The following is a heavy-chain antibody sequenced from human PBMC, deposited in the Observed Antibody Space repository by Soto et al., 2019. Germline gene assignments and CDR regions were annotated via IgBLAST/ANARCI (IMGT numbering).Heavy chain of an antibody. J-gene: IGHJ4*02. CDR2: ISSSSSYI. Sequence: GGSLRLSCAASGFTFSSYSMNWVRQAPGKGLEWVSSISSSSSYIYYADSVKGRFTISRDNAKNSLYLQMNSLRAEDTAVYYCARDATRSYYDSSGFVYWGQGTLVTVPQ. V-gene: IGHV3-21*01. D-gene: IGHD3-22*01. CDR3: ARDATRSYYDSSGFVY. CDR1: GFTFSSYS.